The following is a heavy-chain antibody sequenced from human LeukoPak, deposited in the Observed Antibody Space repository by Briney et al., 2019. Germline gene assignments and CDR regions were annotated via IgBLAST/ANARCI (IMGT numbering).Heavy chain of an antibody. D-gene: IGHD3-10*01. CDR2: ISGSGGST. CDR1: GFTFSSYA. V-gene: IGHV3-23*01. J-gene: IGHJ3*02. Sequence: GGSLRLSCAASGFTFSSYAMSWVRQAPGKGLEWVAVISGSGGSTYYADTVKGRFTISRDNSKNTLYVQMKRLREEETAVYYWAKAIVDYYGSGCPDAFHIWAQGTIVTVSS. CDR3: AKAIVDYYGSGCPDAFHI.